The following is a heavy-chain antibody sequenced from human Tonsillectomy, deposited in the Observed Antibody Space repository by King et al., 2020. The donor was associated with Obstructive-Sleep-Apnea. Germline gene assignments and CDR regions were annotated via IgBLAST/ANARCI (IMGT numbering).Heavy chain of an antibody. D-gene: IGHD6-13*01. V-gene: IGHV3-21*01. CDR2: ISSSSTYI. Sequence: VQLVESGGGLVKPGGSLRLSCAASGFTFSSYSMNWVRQASGKGLEWVSSISSSSTYINYADSVKGRFTISRDNAKNSLYLHMNSLRAEDTAVYYCARVYIAAAGHTLDYWGQGTLVTVSS. J-gene: IGHJ4*02. CDR3: ARVYIAAAGHTLDY. CDR1: GFTFSSYS.